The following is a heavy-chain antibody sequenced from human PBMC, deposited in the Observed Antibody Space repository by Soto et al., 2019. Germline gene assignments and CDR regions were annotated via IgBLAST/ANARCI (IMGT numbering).Heavy chain of an antibody. V-gene: IGHV3-30*18. J-gene: IGHJ4*02. D-gene: IGHD3-10*02. CDR3: AKVPTSGYYYVGGVYPTKDY. CDR2: ISYDGSNK. Sequence: GGSLRLSCAASGFTFSSYGMHWVRQAPGKGLEWVAVISYDGSNKYYADSVKGRFTISRDNSKNTLYLQMNSLRAEDTAVYYCAKVPTSGYYYVGGVYPTKDYWGQGPLVPVSP. CDR1: GFTFSSYG.